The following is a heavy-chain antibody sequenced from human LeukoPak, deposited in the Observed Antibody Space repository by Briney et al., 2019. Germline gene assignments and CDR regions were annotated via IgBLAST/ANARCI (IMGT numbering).Heavy chain of an antibody. CDR3: AACGYSYVADY. CDR1: GLPFSSHG. D-gene: IGHD5-18*01. CDR2: TWFDGSTE. Sequence: GGSLRLSCEASGLPFSSHGMHWVRQAPGKGLEWVALTWFDGSTEYYADSVKGRFTISRDSSRNTLYLQMNSLRAEDTAVYYCAACGYSYVADYWGQGTQVTVSS. V-gene: IGHV3-33*03. J-gene: IGHJ4*02.